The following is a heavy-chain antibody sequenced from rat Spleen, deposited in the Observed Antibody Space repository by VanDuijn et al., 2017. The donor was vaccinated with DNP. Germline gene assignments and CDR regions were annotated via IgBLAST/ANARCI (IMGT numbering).Heavy chain of an antibody. V-gene: IGHV5-17*01. D-gene: IGHD1-1*01. Sequence: EVQLVESGGGLVQPGNSLKLSCAASGFTFSDYAMAWVRQSPKKGLEWVATIIYDGTRTYYRDSVKGRFTISRDNARSILYLQMDSLGSEDTATYYCTRRDSSLLLHGFFDYWGQGVTVTVSS. CDR3: TRRDSSLLLHGFFDY. CDR2: IIYDGTRT. CDR1: GFTFSDYA. J-gene: IGHJ2*01.